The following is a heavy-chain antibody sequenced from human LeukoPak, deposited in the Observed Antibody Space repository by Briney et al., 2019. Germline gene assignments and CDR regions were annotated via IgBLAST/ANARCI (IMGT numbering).Heavy chain of an antibody. V-gene: IGHV3-48*01. CDR2: ISSSSDAI. D-gene: IGHD1-14*01. J-gene: IGHJ4*02. CDR3: ARDPPRLYDY. Sequence: SGGSLRLSCAASGFTFSSYSMNWVRQAPGKGLEWVSYISSSSDAIYYADSVKGRFTISRDNAKNSLYLQMNSLRAEDTAVYYCARDPPRLYDYWGQGTLVTVSS. CDR1: GFTFSSYS.